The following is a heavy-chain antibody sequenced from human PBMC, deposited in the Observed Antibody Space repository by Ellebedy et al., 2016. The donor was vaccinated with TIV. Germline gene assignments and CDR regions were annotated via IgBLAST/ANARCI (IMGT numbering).Heavy chain of an antibody. V-gene: IGHV5-51*01. CDR2: IYPGDSDT. D-gene: IGHD2-2*01. J-gene: IGHJ4*02. CDR3: ARRFGYCSSTSCYDY. Sequence: KVSXXGSGYSFTSYWIGWVRQMPGKGLEWMGIIYPGDSDTRYSPSFQGHVTISADKSISTAYLQWSSLKASDTAMYYCARRFGYCSSTSCYDYWGQGTLVTVSS. CDR1: GYSFTSYW.